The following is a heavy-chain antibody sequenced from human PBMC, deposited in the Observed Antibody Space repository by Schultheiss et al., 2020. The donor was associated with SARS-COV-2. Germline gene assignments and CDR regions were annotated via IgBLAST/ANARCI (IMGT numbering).Heavy chain of an antibody. CDR1: GGSISSYY. V-gene: IGHV4-34*01. D-gene: IGHD3-22*01. J-gene: IGHJ6*03. Sequence: GSLRLSYTVSGGSISSYYWSWIRQPPGKGLEWIGEINQSGGTNYNPSLKSRVTISVDTSKNQFSLKLSSVTAADTAVFYCAREGGSGYHYYYYYMDVWGQGTLVTVSS. CDR2: INQSGGT. CDR3: AREGGSGYHYYYYYMDV.